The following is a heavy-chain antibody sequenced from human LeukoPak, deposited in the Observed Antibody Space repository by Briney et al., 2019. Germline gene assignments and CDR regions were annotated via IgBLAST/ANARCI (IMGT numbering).Heavy chain of an antibody. Sequence: SETLSLTCTVSGDSISSSSYYWEWTRQPPGRGLEGIGSSFYSGSTYYNPSLKSRVTISVDTSKNQFSLRLSSVTAADTAVYYCAGEGYSYSFDYWGQGTLVTVSS. V-gene: IGHV4-39*01. CDR2: SFYSGST. CDR1: GDSISSSSYY. J-gene: IGHJ4*02. D-gene: IGHD5-18*01. CDR3: AGEGYSYSFDY.